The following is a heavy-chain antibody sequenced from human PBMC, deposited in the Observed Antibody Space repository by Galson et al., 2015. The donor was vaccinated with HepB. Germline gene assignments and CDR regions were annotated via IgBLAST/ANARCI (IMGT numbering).Heavy chain of an antibody. CDR3: STGLAPGYRSDWNNDC. V-gene: IGHV3-15*01. Sequence: SLRLSCAASGFTFSNVWMNWVRQAPGKGLEWVGRIKDKADGGTADYAAPVKGRFTISRDDSKSALFLQMNSLKTEDTAVYYCSTGLAPGYRSDWNNDCWGQGTLVTVSS. D-gene: IGHD1/OR15-1a*01. CDR2: IKDKADGGTA. J-gene: IGHJ4*02. CDR1: GFTFSNVW.